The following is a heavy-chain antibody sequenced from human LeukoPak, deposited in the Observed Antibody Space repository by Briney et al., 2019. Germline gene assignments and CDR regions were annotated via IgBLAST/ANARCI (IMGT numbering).Heavy chain of an antibody. J-gene: IGHJ3*02. CDR2: IIPIFGTA. V-gene: IGHV1-69*13. D-gene: IGHD2-8*01. Sequence: SVKVSCKASGGTFCSYAISWVRQAPGQGLEWMGGIIPIFGTANYAQKFQGRVTITADESTSTAYMELSSLRSEDTAVYYCARSRWSKDAFDIWGQGTMVTVSS. CDR3: ARSRWSKDAFDI. CDR1: GGTFCSYA.